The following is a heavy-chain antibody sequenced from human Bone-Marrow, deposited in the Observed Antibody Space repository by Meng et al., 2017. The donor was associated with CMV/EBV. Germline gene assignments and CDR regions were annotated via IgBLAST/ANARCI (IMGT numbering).Heavy chain of an antibody. Sequence: GGSLRLSCAASGFTFDDYAMHWVRQAPGKGLEWVSGISWNSGSIGYADSVKGRFTISRDNAKNSLYLQMNSLRAEDMALYYCAKRGENYAFDTWGQGTMVTVSS. CDR3: AKRGENYAFDT. CDR1: GFTFDDYA. D-gene: IGHD3-16*01. CDR2: ISWNSGSI. V-gene: IGHV3-9*03. J-gene: IGHJ3*02.